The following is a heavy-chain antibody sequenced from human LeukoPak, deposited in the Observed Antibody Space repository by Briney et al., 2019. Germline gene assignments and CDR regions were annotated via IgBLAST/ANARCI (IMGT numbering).Heavy chain of an antibody. V-gene: IGHV5-10-1*01. Sequence: GESLTISCKGSGYRFTNYWISWVRQMPGKGLEWMGRTDPSDSYTKYSPSFEGHVTISVDKSISTAFLQWNSLKASDSAMYYCATGASKVTTDFANYWGQGTQVAVSS. CDR1: GYRFTNYW. CDR3: ATGASKVTTDFANY. CDR2: TDPSDSYT. D-gene: IGHD4-17*01. J-gene: IGHJ4*02.